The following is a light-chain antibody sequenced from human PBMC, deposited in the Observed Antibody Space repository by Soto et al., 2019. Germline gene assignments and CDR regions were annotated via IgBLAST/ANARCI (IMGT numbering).Light chain of an antibody. J-gene: IGKJ4*01. CDR1: QSISSY. V-gene: IGKV1-39*01. CDR2: AAS. Sequence: DIQMTQSPSSLSASVGDRVTITCRASQSISSYLHWYQQKPGKAPKLLIYAASSLQSGVPSSFIGTGSGTDFTLTIGSLQPEDFATYYCQRSFSTPLTFGGGTKVEIK. CDR3: QRSFSTPLT.